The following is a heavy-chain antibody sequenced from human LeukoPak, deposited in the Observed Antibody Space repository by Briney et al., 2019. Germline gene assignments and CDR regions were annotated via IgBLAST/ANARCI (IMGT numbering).Heavy chain of an antibody. V-gene: IGHV1-2*02. CDR2: INPNSGGT. D-gene: IGHD2-2*01. J-gene: IGHJ4*02. CDR3: ASGRAAYCSSASCYHMEYFDY. Sequence: GASVKVSCKASGYTFSGYYIHWVRQAPGQGLEWLGWINPNSGGTNYAQKFQGRVTMTRDTSISTAYMELSRLRSDDTAVYCCASGRAAYCSSASCYHMEYFDYWGQGTLVTVSS. CDR1: GYTFSGYY.